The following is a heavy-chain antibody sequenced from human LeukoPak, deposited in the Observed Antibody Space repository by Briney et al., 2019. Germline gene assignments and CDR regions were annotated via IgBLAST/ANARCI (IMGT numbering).Heavy chain of an antibody. CDR3: ASGHTAMDLDY. V-gene: IGHV3-21*01. Sequence: GGSLRLSCAASGFTLSSYSMNWVRQAPGKGLEWVSSISSSSSYVYYADSVKGRFTISRDNAKNSLYLQMNSLRAEDTAVYYCASGHTAMDLDYWGQGTLVTVSS. D-gene: IGHD5-18*01. CDR2: ISSSSSYV. J-gene: IGHJ4*02. CDR1: GFTLSSYS.